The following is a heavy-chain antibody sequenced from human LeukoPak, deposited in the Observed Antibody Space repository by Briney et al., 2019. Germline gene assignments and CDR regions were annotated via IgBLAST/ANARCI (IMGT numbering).Heavy chain of an antibody. CDR2: ISSSSTI. V-gene: IGHV3-48*04. J-gene: IGHJ6*03. CDR1: GFTFSSYS. CDR3: ARDTAMVTYMDV. D-gene: IGHD5-18*01. Sequence: GGSLRLSCAASGFTFSSYSMNWVRQAPGKGLEWVSYISSSSTIYYADSVKGRFTISRDNAKNSLYLQMNSLRAEDTAVYYCARDTAMVTYMDVWGKGTTVTVSS.